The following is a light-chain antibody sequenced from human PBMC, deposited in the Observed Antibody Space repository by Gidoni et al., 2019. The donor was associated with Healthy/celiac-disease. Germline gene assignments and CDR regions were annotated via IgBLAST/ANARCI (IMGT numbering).Light chain of an antibody. CDR1: QRVLYSSNNKNY. V-gene: IGKV4-1*01. CDR2: CAS. CDR3: QQYYSTLLT. J-gene: IGKJ4*01. Sequence: DIALTPSPAFLAVSLGQRATINCKSSQRVLYSSNNKNYLAWYQQKPGQPPKLRMYCASTPESGVPDRFSGSGSGTDFTLTISSLQAEDVAVYYCQQYYSTLLTFGGGTKVEIK.